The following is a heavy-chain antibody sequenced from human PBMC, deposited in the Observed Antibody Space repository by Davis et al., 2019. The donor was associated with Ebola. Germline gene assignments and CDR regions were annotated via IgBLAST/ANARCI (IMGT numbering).Heavy chain of an antibody. V-gene: IGHV3-7*01. J-gene: IGHJ4*02. CDR2: IQPDGSES. CDR3: ARGWLRTSFDY. Sequence: GESLKISCEVSGFTFSNYWMHWVRQGPGKGLEWVAKIQPDGSESYYVDSVQGRFTISRDNAKSTLYLQMNSLTAEDTAVYYCARGWLRTSFDYWGQGTLVTVSS. D-gene: IGHD6-19*01. CDR1: GFTFSNYW.